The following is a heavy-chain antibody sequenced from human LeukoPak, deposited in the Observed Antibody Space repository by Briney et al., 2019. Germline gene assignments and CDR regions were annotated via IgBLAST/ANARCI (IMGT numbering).Heavy chain of an antibody. CDR1: GFTFSSYA. CDR3: ARGGISIFGVVIHSDY. D-gene: IGHD3-3*01. V-gene: IGHV3-30*04. CDR2: ISYDGSNK. Sequence: GGSLRLSCAASGFTFSSYAMHWVRQAPGKGLKWVAVISYDGSNKYYADSVKGRFTISRDNSKNTLYLQMNSLRAEDTAVYYCARGGISIFGVVIHSDYWGQGTLVTVSS. J-gene: IGHJ4*02.